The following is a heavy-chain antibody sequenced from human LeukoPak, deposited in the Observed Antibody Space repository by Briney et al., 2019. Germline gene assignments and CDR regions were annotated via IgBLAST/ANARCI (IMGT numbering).Heavy chain of an antibody. J-gene: IGHJ3*02. Sequence: GGSLRLSCAASGFTFSSYSMNWVRQAPGKGLEWVSSISSSSSYIYYADSVKGRFTISRDNAKSSLYLQMNSLRAEDTAVYYCARVMRGSWYNAFDIWGQGTMVTVSS. V-gene: IGHV3-21*01. CDR2: ISSSSSYI. CDR1: GFTFSSYS. CDR3: ARVMRGSWYNAFDI. D-gene: IGHD6-13*01.